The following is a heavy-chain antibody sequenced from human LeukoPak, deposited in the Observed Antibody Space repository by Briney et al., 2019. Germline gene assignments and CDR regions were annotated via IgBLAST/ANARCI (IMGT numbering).Heavy chain of an antibody. V-gene: IGHV3-23*01. CDR3: ARNQQWLVPVGYFDY. CDR2: ISGTGGST. D-gene: IGHD6-19*01. CDR1: GFSFRDYA. J-gene: IGHJ4*02. Sequence: GGSLRLSCEASGFSFRDYAMNWVRQAPGKGLEWVASISGTGGSTFYADFAKGRFIISRDNSKNTLYLQMNSLRAEDTAVYYCARNQQWLVPVGYFDYWGQGTLVTVSS.